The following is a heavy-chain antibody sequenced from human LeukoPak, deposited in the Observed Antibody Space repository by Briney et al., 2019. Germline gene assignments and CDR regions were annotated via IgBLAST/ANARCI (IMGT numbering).Heavy chain of an antibody. V-gene: IGHV4-39*01. Sequence: PSETLSLTCTVSGGSISSSSYYWGWIRQPPGKGLEWIGSIYYSGSTYYNPSLKSRVTISVDTSKNQFSLKLSSVTAADTAVYYCVTNLDGDYANYFDYWGQGTLVTVSS. CDR1: GGSISSSSYY. CDR3: VTNLDGDYANYFDY. CDR2: IYYSGST. D-gene: IGHD4-17*01. J-gene: IGHJ4*02.